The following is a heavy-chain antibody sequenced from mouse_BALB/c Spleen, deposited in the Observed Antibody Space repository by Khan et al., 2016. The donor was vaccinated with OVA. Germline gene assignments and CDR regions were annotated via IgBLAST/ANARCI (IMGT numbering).Heavy chain of an antibody. CDR3: ARREQLVPLIAY. CDR2: LYWDDDT. J-gene: IGHJ3*01. D-gene: IGHD1-1*01. CDR1: GFSLSSSGMG. Sequence: QVTLKESGPGLLQPSQTLSLTCSFSGFSLSSSGMGVSWIRQPSGKGLEWLAHLYWDDDTRYNPSLKSRLPISKDPSSKQVFLRITRVYTAATATYYSARREQLVPLIAYWGQGTLVTVSA. V-gene: IGHV8-12*01.